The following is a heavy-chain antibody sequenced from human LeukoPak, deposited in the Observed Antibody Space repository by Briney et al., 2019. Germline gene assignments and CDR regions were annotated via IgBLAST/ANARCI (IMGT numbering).Heavy chain of an antibody. CDR3: ARMSSGWYEVYYFDY. CDR2: IKQDGSEK. CDR1: GFTFTSYW. J-gene: IGHJ4*02. Sequence: GGSLRLSCAGSGFTFTSYWMSGVRQAPGKGLEWVANIKQDGSEKYYVDSVKGRFTISRDNAKNSLYLQMNSLRAEDTAVYYCARMSSGWYEVYYFDYWGQGTLVTVSS. D-gene: IGHD6-19*01. V-gene: IGHV3-7*01.